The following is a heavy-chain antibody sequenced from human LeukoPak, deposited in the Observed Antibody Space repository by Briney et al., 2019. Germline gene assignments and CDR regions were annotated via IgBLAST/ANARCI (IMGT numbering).Heavy chain of an antibody. Sequence: EASVKVSCKASGGTFSSYAISWVRQAPGQGLEWMGGIIPIFGTANYAQKFQGRVTITADESTSTAYMELSSLRSEDTAVYYCARGLDDSSGYYPHATYYYGMDVWGQGTTVTVSS. D-gene: IGHD3-22*01. CDR3: ARGLDDSSGYYPHATYYYGMDV. CDR2: IIPIFGTA. V-gene: IGHV1-69*13. CDR1: GGTFSSYA. J-gene: IGHJ6*02.